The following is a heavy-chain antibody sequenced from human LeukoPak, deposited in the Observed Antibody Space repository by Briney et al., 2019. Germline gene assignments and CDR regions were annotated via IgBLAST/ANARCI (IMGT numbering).Heavy chain of an antibody. V-gene: IGHV3-74*01. D-gene: IGHD3-9*01. J-gene: IGHJ4*02. Sequence: GGSLRLSCAASGFTFSSYWMHWVRQAPGKGLVWVSRINSDGSSTSYADSVKGRFTISRDNAKNTLYLQMNSLRAEDTAVYYCARKSPIFGIGRAALDWGQGTLVTVSS. CDR1: GFTFSSYW. CDR2: INSDGSST. CDR3: ARKSPIFGIGRAALD.